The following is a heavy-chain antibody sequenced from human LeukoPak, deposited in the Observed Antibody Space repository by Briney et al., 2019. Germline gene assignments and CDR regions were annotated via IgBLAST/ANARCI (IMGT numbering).Heavy chain of an antibody. CDR1: GFTFSSYS. CDR2: ISSSSSYI. Sequence: GGSLRLSCAASGFTFSSYSMNWVRQAPGKGLEWVSSISSSSSYIYYADSVKGRFTISRDNAKNSLYLQMNSLRAEDTAVYYCARDRLYYYGSGSYSSFWGQGTLVTDSS. V-gene: IGHV3-21*01. J-gene: IGHJ4*02. CDR3: ARDRLYYYGSGSYSSF. D-gene: IGHD3-10*01.